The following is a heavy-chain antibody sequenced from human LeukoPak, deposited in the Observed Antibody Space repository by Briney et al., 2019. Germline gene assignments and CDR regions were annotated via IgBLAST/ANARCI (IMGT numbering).Heavy chain of an antibody. V-gene: IGHV3-30*02. CDR3: AKSSGYSYGSNFDY. J-gene: IGHJ4*02. CDR2: IRYDGSNK. CDR1: GFTFSSYG. D-gene: IGHD5-18*01. Sequence: GWSLRLSCAASGFTFSSYGMHWVRQAPGKGLEWAAFIRYDGSNKYYADSVKGRFTISRDNSKNTLYLQMNSLRAEDTAVYYCAKSSGYSYGSNFDYWGQGTLVTVSS.